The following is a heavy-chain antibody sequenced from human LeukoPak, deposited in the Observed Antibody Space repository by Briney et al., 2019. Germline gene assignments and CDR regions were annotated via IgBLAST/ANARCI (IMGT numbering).Heavy chain of an antibody. Sequence: GRSLRLSCAASGFTLSSYGMHWVRQAPGKGLEWVAVISYDGSNKYYADSVKGRFTISRDNSKNTLYLQMNSLRAEDTAVYYCAKDVGGVATPNYWGQGTLVTVSS. CDR2: ISYDGSNK. D-gene: IGHD2-15*01. J-gene: IGHJ4*02. CDR1: GFTLSSYG. V-gene: IGHV3-30*18. CDR3: AKDVGGVATPNY.